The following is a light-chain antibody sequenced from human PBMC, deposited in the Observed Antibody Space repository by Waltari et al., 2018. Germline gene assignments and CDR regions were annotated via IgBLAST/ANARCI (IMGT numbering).Light chain of an antibody. J-gene: IGLJ2*01. Sequence: QTVVTQEPSFSVSPGGTVTLTCGLSSGSVSTNYYPSWYQQTPGQPPRTPIHSTNTRSSAVPDRFSGPILGNKAALTITGAQADDESDYYCVLYMGSGRVIFGGGTKLTVL. CDR1: SGSVSTNYY. CDR3: VLYMGSGRVI. V-gene: IGLV8-61*01. CDR2: STN.